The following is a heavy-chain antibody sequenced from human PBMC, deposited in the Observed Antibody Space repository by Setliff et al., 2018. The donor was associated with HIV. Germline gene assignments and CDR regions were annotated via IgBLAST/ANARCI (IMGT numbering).Heavy chain of an antibody. CDR2: VYHSGTT. Sequence: SETLSLTCNVSGYSISSGFFWGRIRQPPGKGLEWIGSVYHSGTTAYNPSLKRRLTVSMDTSTNNFSLKLESVTAADTAVYFCARRLWRVGGFDIWGQGTMVTV. CDR3: ARRLWRVGGFDI. CDR1: GYSISSGFF. D-gene: IGHD3-10*01. J-gene: IGHJ3*02. V-gene: IGHV4-38-2*02.